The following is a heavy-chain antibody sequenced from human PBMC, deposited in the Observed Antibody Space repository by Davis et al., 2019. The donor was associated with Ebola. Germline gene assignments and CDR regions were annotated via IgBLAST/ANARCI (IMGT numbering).Heavy chain of an antibody. CDR1: GYSFTSYW. CDR3: ALLKSIAARRVDYFDY. D-gene: IGHD6-6*01. Sequence: GESLKISCTGSGYSFTSYWIGWVRQMPGKGLEWMGIIYPGDSDTRYSPSFQGQFTISADKSISTAYLQWSSLKASDTAMYYCALLKSIAARRVDYFDYWGQGTLVTVSS. J-gene: IGHJ4*02. CDR2: IYPGDSDT. V-gene: IGHV5-51*01.